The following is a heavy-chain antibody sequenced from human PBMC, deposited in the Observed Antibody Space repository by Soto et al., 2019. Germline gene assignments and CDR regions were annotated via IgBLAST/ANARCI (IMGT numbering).Heavy chain of an antibody. V-gene: IGHV1-69*12. J-gene: IGHJ6*02. CDR2: IIPIFGTA. CDR3: ARAYCGGDCYSDYYYYGMDV. CDR1: GGTFSSYA. Sequence: QVQLVQSGAEVKKPGSSVKVSCKASGGTFSSYAISWVRQAPGQGLEWMGGIIPIFGTANYAQKFQGRVTITADESTSTAYMELSRLRSEDTAVYYCARAYCGGDCYSDYYYYGMDVWGQGTTVTVSS. D-gene: IGHD2-21*02.